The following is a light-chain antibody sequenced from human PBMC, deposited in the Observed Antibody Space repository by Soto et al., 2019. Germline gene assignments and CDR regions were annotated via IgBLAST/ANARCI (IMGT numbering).Light chain of an antibody. CDR1: QSVSSGY. J-gene: IGKJ5*01. CDR2: GSS. Sequence: IVLTQSPCTLSLSPGDRATLSCRTSQSVSSGYLAWYQQKPGQAPRLLIYGSSTRATGIPARFSGSGSGTEFTLTISSLQSEDFAVYYCQQYKSWPPITFGQGTRLEIK. V-gene: IGKV3-15*01. CDR3: QQYKSWPPIT.